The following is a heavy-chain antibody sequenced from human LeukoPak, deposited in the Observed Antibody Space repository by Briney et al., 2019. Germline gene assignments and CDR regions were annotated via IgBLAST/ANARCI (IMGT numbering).Heavy chain of an antibody. CDR1: GFTFSSHW. CDR3: ARSKRNGFDI. Sequence: SGGSLRLSCAASGFTFSSHWMRWVRQAPGKGLVWVSRINSDGSSTSYADSVKGRFTISRDNAKNTLYLQMNSLRVEDTAVYYCARSKRNGFDIWGQGTMVTVSS. CDR2: INSDGSST. J-gene: IGHJ3*02. V-gene: IGHV3-74*01.